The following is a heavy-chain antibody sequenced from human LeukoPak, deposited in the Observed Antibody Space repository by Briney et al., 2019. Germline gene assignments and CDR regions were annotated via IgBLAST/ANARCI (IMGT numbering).Heavy chain of an antibody. CDR3: ASTMYGDYGSFDY. CDR2: ISSSSSYI. V-gene: IGHV3-21*01. Sequence: GSLRLSCAASGFTFSSYSMNWVRQAPGKGLEWVSSISSSSSYIYYADSVKGRFTISRDNAKNSLYLQMNSLRAEDTAVYYCASTMYGDYGSFDYWGQGTLVTVSS. D-gene: IGHD4-17*01. CDR1: GFTFSSYS. J-gene: IGHJ4*02.